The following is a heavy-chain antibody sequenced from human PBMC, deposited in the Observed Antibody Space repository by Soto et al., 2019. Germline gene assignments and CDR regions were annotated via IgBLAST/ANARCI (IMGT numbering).Heavy chain of an antibody. V-gene: IGHV3-30-3*01. J-gene: IGHJ4*02. D-gene: IGHD2-15*01. CDR2: ISYDGSNK. CDR1: GFTFSSYA. Sequence: GGSLRLSCAASGFTFSSYAMHWVRQVPGKGLEWVAVISYDGSNKYYADSVKGRFTISRDNSKNTLYLQMNSLRAEDTATYFCAKGGGYCSGGSCNVSPGSDWGQGTLVTVSS. CDR3: AKGGGYCSGGSCNVSPGSD.